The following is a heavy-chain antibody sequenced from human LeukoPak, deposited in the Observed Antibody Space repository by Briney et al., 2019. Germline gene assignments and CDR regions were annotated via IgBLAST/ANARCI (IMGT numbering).Heavy chain of an antibody. D-gene: IGHD6-19*01. CDR3: ARVPYSTGRMYYYYGMVV. CDR2: IYHSGTT. J-gene: IGHJ6*02. CDR1: GGSIISDNW. Sequence: PSETLSLTCAVSGGSIISDNWWSWVRQPPGKGLEWIGEIYHSGTTNYKPSLRSRLTISVDNSKNQFSLILTSVTAADTAVYYCARVPYSTGRMYYYYGMVVWGQGTTVTVSS. V-gene: IGHV4-4*02.